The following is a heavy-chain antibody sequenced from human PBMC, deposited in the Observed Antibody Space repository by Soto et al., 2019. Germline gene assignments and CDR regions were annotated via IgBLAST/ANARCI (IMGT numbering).Heavy chain of an antibody. CDR3: ARAPSPTVKSGMDV. Sequence: LRLSCAASGFTFSSHGMTWVRQTPGKGLEWLSVIGVSGDTYYADSVKGRFTISRDNSKNTLYLQMDSLRDEDTALYYCARAPSPTVKSGMDVWGQGTAVTV. D-gene: IGHD4-17*01. V-gene: IGHV3-23*01. J-gene: IGHJ6*02. CDR2: IGVSGDT. CDR1: GFTFSSHG.